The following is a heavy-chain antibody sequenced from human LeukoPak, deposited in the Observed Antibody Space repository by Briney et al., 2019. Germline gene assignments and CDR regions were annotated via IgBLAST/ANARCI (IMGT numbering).Heavy chain of an antibody. CDR1: GGSISSGGYS. V-gene: IGHV4-30-2*01. Sequence: SETLSLTCAVSGGSISSGGYSWSWIRQPPGKGLEWIGYIYHSGSIYYNPSLKSRVTISVDRSKNQFSLKLSSVTAADTAVYYCARGYYGSGSFDSGGDAFDIWGQGTMVTVSS. D-gene: IGHD3-10*01. CDR3: ARGYYGSGSFDSGGDAFDI. CDR2: IYHSGSI. J-gene: IGHJ3*02.